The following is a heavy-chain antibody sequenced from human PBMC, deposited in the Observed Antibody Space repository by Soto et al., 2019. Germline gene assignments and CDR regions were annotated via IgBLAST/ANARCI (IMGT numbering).Heavy chain of an antibody. Sequence: GESLKISFKGPGYNFAGYLIAWVRQMPVKGLELMGIIYPSDSDTRYRPSFQAQVTISADKSISPAYLQWSSLRASDTAMYYCARGGLSGGALDYSGQRNPLAFS. D-gene: IGHD1-26*01. CDR3: ARGGLSGGALDY. CDR2: IYPSDSDT. J-gene: IGHJ4*02. CDR1: GYNFAGYL. V-gene: IGHV5-51*01.